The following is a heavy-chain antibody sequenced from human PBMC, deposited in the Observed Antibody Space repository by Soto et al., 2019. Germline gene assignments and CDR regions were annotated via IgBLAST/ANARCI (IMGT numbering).Heavy chain of an antibody. J-gene: IGHJ4*02. D-gene: IGHD3-22*01. V-gene: IGHV3-30*18. CDR1: GFTFSSYG. CDR3: AKDDGISYYYDSSGSQ. CDR2: ISYDGSNK. Sequence: QVQLVESGGGVVQPGRSLRLSCAASGFTFSSYGMHWVRQAPGKGLEWVAVISYDGSNKYYADSVKGRFTISRDNSKNTLYLQMNSLRAEDTAVYYCAKDDGISYYYDSSGSQWGQGTLVTVSS.